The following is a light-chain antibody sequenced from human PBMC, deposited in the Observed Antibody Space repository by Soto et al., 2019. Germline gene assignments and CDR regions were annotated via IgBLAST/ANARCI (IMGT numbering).Light chain of an antibody. J-gene: IGKJ1*01. CDR3: QQSYSRPPT. V-gene: IGKV1-39*01. Sequence: IQMTHSPSSLAASVEGRVHITCRASQSVSNHLNWYQQKPGKAPKLLIFAASSLQSGVPSRFSGSRSGPDFTLTISSLQPEDFATYYCQQSYSRPPTFGQGTKVDIK. CDR1: QSVSNH. CDR2: AAS.